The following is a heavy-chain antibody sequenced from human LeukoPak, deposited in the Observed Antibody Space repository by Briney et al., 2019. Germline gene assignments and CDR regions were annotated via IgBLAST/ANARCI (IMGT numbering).Heavy chain of an antibody. CDR2: ISAYNGNT. Sequence: VASVKVSCKASGYTFTSYGISWVRQAPGQGLEWMGWISAYNGNTNYAQKLQGRVTMTTDTSTSTAYMELRSLRSDDTAVYYCARENYDYVWGSRTRAGWDVWGQGTTVTVSS. CDR3: ARENYDYVWGSRTRAGWDV. D-gene: IGHD3-16*01. J-gene: IGHJ6*02. CDR1: GYTFTSYG. V-gene: IGHV1-18*01.